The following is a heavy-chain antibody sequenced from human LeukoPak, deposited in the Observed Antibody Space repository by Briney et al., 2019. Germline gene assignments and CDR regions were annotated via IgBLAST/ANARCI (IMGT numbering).Heavy chain of an antibody. J-gene: IGHJ4*02. D-gene: IGHD2-15*01. CDR1: GGTFSSYA. CDR2: VIPIFGTA. V-gene: IGHV1-69*01. Sequence: SVKVSCKASGGTFSSYAISWVRQAPGQGLGWMGGVIPIFGTANYAQKFQGRVTITADESTSTAYMELSSLRSEDTAVYYCASGRSGYFDYWGQGTLVTVSS. CDR3: ASGRSGYFDY.